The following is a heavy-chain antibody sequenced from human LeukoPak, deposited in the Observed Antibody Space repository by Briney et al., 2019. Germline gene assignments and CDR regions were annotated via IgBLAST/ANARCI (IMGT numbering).Heavy chain of an antibody. CDR3: ASALTTVTPHFHY. CDR1: GFTFSDYW. Sequence: GGSLRLSCAASGFTFSDYWMHWVRQAPGKGLVWVSRIDTDGSSATYADSVKGRFTISRDNAKNTVYLQMNSLRVEDTGVYYCASALTTVTPHFHYWGQGTLVTVSS. J-gene: IGHJ4*02. CDR2: IDTDGSSA. D-gene: IGHD4-17*01. V-gene: IGHV3-74*01.